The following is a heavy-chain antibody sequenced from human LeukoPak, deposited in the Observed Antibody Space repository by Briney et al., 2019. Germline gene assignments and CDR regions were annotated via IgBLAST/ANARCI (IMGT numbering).Heavy chain of an antibody. CDR2: IYPNSGGT. CDR1: GYTFTGYY. CDR3: ARGKGYSSSWRNWFDP. D-gene: IGHD6-13*01. J-gene: IGHJ5*02. Sequence: ASVKVSCKASGYTFTGYYMHWVRQAPGQGLEWMGWIYPNSGGTNYAQKFQGRVTMTRDTSISTAYMELSRLRSDDTAVYYCARGKGYSSSWRNWFDPWGQGTLVTVSS. V-gene: IGHV1-2*02.